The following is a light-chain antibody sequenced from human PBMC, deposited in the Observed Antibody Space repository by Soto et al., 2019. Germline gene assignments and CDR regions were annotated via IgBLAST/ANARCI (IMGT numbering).Light chain of an antibody. V-gene: IGKV1-39*01. J-gene: IGKJ4*01. CDR3: QQLNTYPVT. CDR1: QSINNY. CDR2: AAS. Sequence: DVQMTQSPSSLSASVGDRVTITCRASQSINNYLNWYQVKPGKAPRLLISAASTLQSGVPARFSGSGSGTDFTLSITSLQPEDFATYYCQQLNTYPVTFGGGTKVDIK.